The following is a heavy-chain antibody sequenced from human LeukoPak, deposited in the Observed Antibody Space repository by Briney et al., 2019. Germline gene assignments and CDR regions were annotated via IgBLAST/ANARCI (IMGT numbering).Heavy chain of an antibody. Sequence: GGSLRLSCAASGFTFSSYSMNWVRQAPGKGLEWVAFIRYDGSNKYYADSVKGRFTISRDNSKNTLYLQMNSLRAEDMAVYYCAKIAVAGPDYWGQGTLVTVSS. CDR3: AKIAVAGPDY. CDR2: IRYDGSNK. J-gene: IGHJ4*02. CDR1: GFTFSSYS. D-gene: IGHD6-19*01. V-gene: IGHV3-30*02.